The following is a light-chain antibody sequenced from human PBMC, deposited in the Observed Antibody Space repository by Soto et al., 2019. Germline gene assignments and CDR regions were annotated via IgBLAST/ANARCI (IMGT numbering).Light chain of an antibody. CDR3: QQRSKWPLT. Sequence: EIVLTQSPATLSLSPGERATLSCRASQSVSFYFAWYQQRPGRAPRLLIYDASNRATGIPARFSGSGSGTDFTLTIRSLEPEDFAIYYCQQRSKWPLTFGQGTRLEIK. CDR2: DAS. V-gene: IGKV3-11*01. CDR1: QSVSFY. J-gene: IGKJ5*01.